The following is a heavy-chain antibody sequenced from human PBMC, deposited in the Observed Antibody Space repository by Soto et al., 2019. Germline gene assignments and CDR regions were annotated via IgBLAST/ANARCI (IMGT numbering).Heavy chain of an antibody. CDR2: IKQDGSEK. V-gene: IGHV3-7*01. D-gene: IGHD3-3*01. CDR3: ARQEYDFWSDSYMGYYFDY. Sequence: PGGSLRLSCAVSGFTFSNYWMSWVRQAPGKGLEWVANIKQDGSEKYYVDSVKGRFTISRDNAKNSLYLQMNSLRADDTAVYYCARQEYDFWSDSYMGYYFDYWGQGALVTVSS. CDR1: GFTFSNYW. J-gene: IGHJ4*02.